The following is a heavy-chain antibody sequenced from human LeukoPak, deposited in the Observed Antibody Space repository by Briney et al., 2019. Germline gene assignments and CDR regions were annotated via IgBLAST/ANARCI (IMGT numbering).Heavy chain of an antibody. Sequence: GGSLRLSCAASGFTVSGDYMSWVRQAPGKGLEWVSVIYSGGSTYYADSVKGRFTISRDNSKNTLYIQMNSLRAEGTAVYYCARHDWFDPWGQGTLVTVSS. CDR2: IYSGGST. J-gene: IGHJ5*02. V-gene: IGHV3-53*01. CDR3: ARHDWFDP. CDR1: GFTVSGDY. D-gene: IGHD3-3*01.